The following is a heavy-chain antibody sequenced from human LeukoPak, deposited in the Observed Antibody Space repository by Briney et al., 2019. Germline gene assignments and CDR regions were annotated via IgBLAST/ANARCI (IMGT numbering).Heavy chain of an antibody. J-gene: IGHJ3*02. CDR1: GGSISSYY. CDR2: IYYSGST. CDR3: ARVEGYYDSSGYLSAFDI. D-gene: IGHD3-22*01. Sequence: SETLSLTCTVSGGSISSYYWSWIRQPPGKGLEWIGYIYYSGSTNYNPSLKSRVTISVDTSKNQFSLKLSSVTAADTAVYYCARVEGYYDSSGYLSAFDIWGQGTMVTVSS. V-gene: IGHV4-59*01.